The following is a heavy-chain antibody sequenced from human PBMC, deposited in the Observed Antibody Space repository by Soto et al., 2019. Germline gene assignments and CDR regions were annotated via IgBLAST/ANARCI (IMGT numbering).Heavy chain of an antibody. CDR1: GYTFTSYG. CDR3: ARDYYDFWSGYPSYGMDV. Sequence: EASVKVSCKASGYTFTSYGISWVRQAPGQGLEWMGWISAYNGNTNYAQKPQGRVTMTTDTSTSTAYMELRSLRSDDTAVYYCARDYYDFWSGYPSYGMDVWGQGTRVTVSS. D-gene: IGHD3-3*01. V-gene: IGHV1-18*01. CDR2: ISAYNGNT. J-gene: IGHJ6*02.